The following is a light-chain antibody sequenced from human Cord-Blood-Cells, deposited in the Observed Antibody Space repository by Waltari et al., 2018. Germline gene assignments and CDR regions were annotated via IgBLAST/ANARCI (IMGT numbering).Light chain of an antibody. CDR2: WAS. V-gene: IGKV4-1*01. J-gene: IGKJ1*01. CDR1: QSVLYSSNNKNY. CDR3: QEYYSTPWT. Sequence: DIVMTQSPDSLAVSLGERATINCKSSQSVLYSSNNKNYLALYQQKPGQPPKLLIYWASTRETGVPARFSGSGSGTDFTPNISRLQAEDVAVYYCQEYYSTPWTFGQGTKVEIK.